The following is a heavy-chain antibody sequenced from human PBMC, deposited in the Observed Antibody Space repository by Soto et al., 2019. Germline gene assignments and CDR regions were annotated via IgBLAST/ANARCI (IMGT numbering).Heavy chain of an antibody. CDR2: IYYSGST. J-gene: IGHJ5*02. CDR1: GGSISSYY. V-gene: IGHV4-59*01. Sequence: QVQLQESGPGLVKPSETLSLTCTVSGGSISSYYWSWIRQPPGKGLEWIGYIYYSGSTNYNPSLKSRVTISVDTSKNQFSLKLSSVTAADTAVYYCARVPRHVPGKYVPAAIDWFDPWGQGTLVTVSS. CDR3: ARVPRHVPGKYVPAAIDWFDP. D-gene: IGHD2-2*01.